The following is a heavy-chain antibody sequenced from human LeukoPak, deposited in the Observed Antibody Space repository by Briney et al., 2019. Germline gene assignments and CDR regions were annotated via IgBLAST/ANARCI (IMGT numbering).Heavy chain of an antibody. D-gene: IGHD3-22*01. CDR2: ISWNSGCI. CDR1: GFTFDDYA. J-gene: IGHJ6*02. CDR3: ARSHYYDSSGYYGYYYYGMDV. Sequence: GGSLRLSCAASGFTFDDYAMHWVRQAPGKGLEWVSGISWNSGCIGYADSVKGRFTISRDNAKNSLYLQMNSLRAEDTALYYCARSHYYDSSGYYGYYYYGMDVWGQGTTVTVSS. V-gene: IGHV3-9*01.